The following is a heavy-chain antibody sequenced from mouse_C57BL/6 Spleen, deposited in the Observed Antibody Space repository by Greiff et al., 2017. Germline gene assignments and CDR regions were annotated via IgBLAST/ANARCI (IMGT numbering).Heavy chain of an antibody. CDR2: IYPGNSDT. J-gene: IGHJ2*01. D-gene: IGHD1-1*01. CDR3: TRWGTTVEYDFDY. V-gene: IGHV1-5*01. CDR1: GYTFTSYW. Sequence: VQLKQSGTVLARPGASVKMSCKTSGYTFTSYWMHWVKQRPGQGLEWIGAIYPGNSDTSYNQKFKGKAKLTAVTSASTAYMELSSLTTEDSAVYYCTRWGTTVEYDFDYWGQGTTLTVSS.